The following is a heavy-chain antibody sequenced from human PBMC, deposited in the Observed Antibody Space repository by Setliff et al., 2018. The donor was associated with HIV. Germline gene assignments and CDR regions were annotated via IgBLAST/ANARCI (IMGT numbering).Heavy chain of an antibody. J-gene: IGHJ5*02. V-gene: IGHV3-48*01. CDR3: ARYAMFNWNYYAGWFDP. CDR1: GFTFSTYS. Sequence: PGGSLRLSCAASGFTFSTYSMNWVRQAPGKGLEWVSYISRSGDTIDYADSVKGRFTISRDNAKNSVSLQMNSLRVEDTAVYYCARYAMFNWNYYAGWFDPWGQGTLVTVSS. D-gene: IGHD1-7*01. CDR2: ISRSGDTI.